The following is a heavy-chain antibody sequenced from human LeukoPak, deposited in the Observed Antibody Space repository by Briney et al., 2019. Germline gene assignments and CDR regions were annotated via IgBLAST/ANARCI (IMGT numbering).Heavy chain of an antibody. CDR1: GFTFSSYA. CDR3: ARAPGYFDY. CDR2: IKEGGNER. Sequence: GGSLRLSCAASGFTFSSYAMSWVRQAPGKGLEWVANIKEGGNERYYGDSVKGRFTISRDNAKNSLYLQMNSLRAEDTAVYYCARAPGYFDYWGQGALVTVSS. J-gene: IGHJ4*02. V-gene: IGHV3-7*03.